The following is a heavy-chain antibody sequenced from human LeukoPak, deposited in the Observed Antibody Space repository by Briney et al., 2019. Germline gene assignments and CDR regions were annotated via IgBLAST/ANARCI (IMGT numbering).Heavy chain of an antibody. CDR3: ARSGIAAAGTGVHFYYYYYMDV. Sequence: ASVKVSCKVSGYTLTELSMHWVRQAPGKGLEWMGGFDPEDGETIYAQKFQGRVTMTEDTSTDTAYMELSSLRSEDTAVYYCARSGIAAAGTGVHFYYYYYMDVWGKGTTVTVSS. CDR1: GYTLTELS. D-gene: IGHD6-13*01. J-gene: IGHJ6*03. CDR2: FDPEDGET. V-gene: IGHV1-24*01.